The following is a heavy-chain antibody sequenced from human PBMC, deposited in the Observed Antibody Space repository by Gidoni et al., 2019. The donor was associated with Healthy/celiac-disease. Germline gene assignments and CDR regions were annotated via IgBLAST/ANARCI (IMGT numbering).Heavy chain of an antibody. CDR3: ARTCGGDCYGPEYFQH. Sequence: QLQLQESGPGLVKPSETPSLTCTVSGGSTISSSYYWGWIRPPPGKGLAWIGSIYYSGSTYYNPSLKSRVTISVDTSKNQFSLKLSSVTAADTAVYYCARTCGGDCYGPEYFQHWGQGTLVTVSS. D-gene: IGHD2-21*01. V-gene: IGHV4-39*01. CDR2: IYYSGST. CDR1: GGSTISSSYY. J-gene: IGHJ1*01.